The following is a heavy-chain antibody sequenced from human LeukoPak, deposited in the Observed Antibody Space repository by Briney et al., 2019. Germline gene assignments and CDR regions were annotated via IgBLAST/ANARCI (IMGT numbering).Heavy chain of an antibody. J-gene: IGHJ5*02. D-gene: IGHD2-15*01. CDR3: ARLYCSGGSCYKIGLYWFDP. Sequence: SETLSLTCTVSGGSISSGDYDWSWIRQPPGKGLEWIGYIYYSGSTYYNPSLKSRVTISVDTSKNQFSLKLSSVTAADTAVYYCARLYCSGGSCYKIGLYWFDPWGQGTLVTVSS. CDR2: IYYSGST. V-gene: IGHV4-30-4*01. CDR1: GGSISSGDYD.